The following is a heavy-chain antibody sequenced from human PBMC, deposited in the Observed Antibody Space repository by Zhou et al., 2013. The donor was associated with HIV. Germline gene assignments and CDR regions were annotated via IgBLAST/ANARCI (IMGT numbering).Heavy chain of an antibody. CDR1: GYTFTSYD. V-gene: IGHV1-8*03. J-gene: IGHJ5*02. D-gene: IGHD6-13*01. CDR2: MNPNSGNT. Sequence: QVQLVQSGAEVKTPGASVKVSCKASGYTFTSYDINWVRQATGQGLEWMGWMNPNSGNTGYAQKFQGRVTIARNTSISTAYLELSSLRDEDTAVYYCARGKAAAGTSPNWFDPWGQGTLVTVSS. CDR3: ARGKAAAGTSPNWFDP.